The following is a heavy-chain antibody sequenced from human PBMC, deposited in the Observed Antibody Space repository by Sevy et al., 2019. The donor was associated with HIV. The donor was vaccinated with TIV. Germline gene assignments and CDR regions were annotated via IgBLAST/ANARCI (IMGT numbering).Heavy chain of an antibody. CDR1: GFTFSSYA. Sequence: GGSLRLSCAASGFTFSSYAMHWVRQAPGKGLKWVAVISYDGSNKYYADSVKGRFTISRDNSKNTLYLQMNSLRAEDTAVYYCARDRYYGSGSYYTFDYWGQGTLVTVSS. CDR3: ARDRYYGSGSYYTFDY. V-gene: IGHV3-30-3*01. CDR2: ISYDGSNK. D-gene: IGHD3-10*01. J-gene: IGHJ4*02.